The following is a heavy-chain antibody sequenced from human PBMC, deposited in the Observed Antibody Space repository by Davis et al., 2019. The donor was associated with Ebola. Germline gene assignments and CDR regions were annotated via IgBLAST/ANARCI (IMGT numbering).Heavy chain of an antibody. CDR3: AREKNGWELPGY. CDR2: ISFDGNNE. D-gene: IGHD1-26*01. J-gene: IGHJ4*02. Sequence: GESLKISCAASGFIFSTYAMHWVRQAPGKGLEWVAVISFDGNNEYYADSVKGRFTISRDNPKNILYLQINSLRTEDTAVYYCAREKNGWELPGYWGQGTLVTVSS. V-gene: IGHV3-30*04. CDR1: GFIFSTYA.